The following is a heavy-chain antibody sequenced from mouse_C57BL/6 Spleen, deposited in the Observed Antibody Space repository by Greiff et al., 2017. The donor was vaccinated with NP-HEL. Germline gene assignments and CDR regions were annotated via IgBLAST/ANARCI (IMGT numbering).Heavy chain of an antibody. CDR2: IYPGAGDT. CDR3: ARYDYGTYDD. J-gene: IGHJ2*01. D-gene: IGHD1-1*01. CDR1: GYTFSSYW. Sequence: VQLQQSGAELVKPGASVKISCKASGYTFSSYWMNWVKQRPGKGLEWIGEIYPGAGDTNYNGKFKGKATLTADKSSSTAYMQLSSLTSEDSAVYCCARYDYGTYDDWGQGTTLTVSS. V-gene: IGHV1-80*01.